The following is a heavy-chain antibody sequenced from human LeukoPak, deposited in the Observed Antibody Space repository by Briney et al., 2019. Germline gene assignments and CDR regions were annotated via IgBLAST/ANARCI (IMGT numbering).Heavy chain of an antibody. V-gene: IGHV4-38-2*02. J-gene: IGHJ4*02. Sequence: SETLSLTCTVSGSSISSAHYWGWIRQSPGKGLGWIGSMYHSGATYYNPSLKGRLTISVDTSKNQFSLKLSSVTAADTAVYYCAKIVTAGYYYFDSWGQGTLVTVSS. CDR3: AKIVTAGYYYFDS. CDR1: GSSISSAHY. CDR2: MYHSGAT. D-gene: IGHD2/OR15-2a*01.